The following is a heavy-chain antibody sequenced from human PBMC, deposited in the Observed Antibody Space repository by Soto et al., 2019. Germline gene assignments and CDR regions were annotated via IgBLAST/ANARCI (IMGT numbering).Heavy chain of an antibody. CDR2: IYSGGST. Sequence: LRLSCAASGFSFSSYDMSWVRQAPGKGLEWVSVIYSGGSTYYADSVKGRFTISRDNSKNTLYLQMNSLRAEDTAVYYCARHGYNYGGGYFDYWGQGTLVTVSS. CDR1: GFSFSSYD. D-gene: IGHD5-18*01. J-gene: IGHJ4*02. CDR3: ARHGYNYGGGYFDY. V-gene: IGHV3-66*04.